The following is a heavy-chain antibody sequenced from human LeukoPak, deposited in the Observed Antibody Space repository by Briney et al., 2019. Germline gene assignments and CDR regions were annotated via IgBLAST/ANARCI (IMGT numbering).Heavy chain of an antibody. CDR2: ISGSGDST. J-gene: IGHJ4*02. Sequence: GGSLRLSCAASGLIFSSSAMSWVRQAPGKGLQWVSAISGSGDSTQYADSVKGRFTISRDNSKNMLYLQMHSLRAEDTAIYYCAKDQGSDYAPYGSATQFHWGQGALVTVSS. CDR1: GLIFSSSA. CDR3: AKDQGSDYAPYGSATQFH. D-gene: IGHD4-17*01. V-gene: IGHV3-23*01.